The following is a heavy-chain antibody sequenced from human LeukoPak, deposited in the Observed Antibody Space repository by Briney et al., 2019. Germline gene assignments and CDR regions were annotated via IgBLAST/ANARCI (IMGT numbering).Heavy chain of an antibody. CDR1: GYTFTGYY. V-gene: IGHV1-2*02. CDR3: ARVPYYYYYYMDV. Sequence: AASVKVSCKASGYTFTGYYMHWVRQAPGQGLEWMGWINPNSGGTSYAQKFQGRVTMTRDTSISTAYMELSRLRSDDTAVYYCARVPYYYYYYMDVWGKGTTVTVSS. J-gene: IGHJ6*03. CDR2: INPNSGGT.